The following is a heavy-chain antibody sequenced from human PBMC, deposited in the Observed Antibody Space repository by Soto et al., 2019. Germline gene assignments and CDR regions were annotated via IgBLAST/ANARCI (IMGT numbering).Heavy chain of an antibody. D-gene: IGHD3-10*01. Sequence: PGGSLLRSCAASGFTSIADAMHLVRHAPGKGLEWVSGMSWHSGRKGYADSVKGRFTISRDNSKNTLYLQMNSLRAEDTAVYYCARDPLRFFGGPSVYYYGMDVWGQGTTVTVSS. V-gene: IGHV3-9*02. CDR3: ARDPLRFFGGPSVYYYGMDV. CDR1: GFTSIADA. J-gene: IGHJ6*02. CDR2: MSWHSGRK.